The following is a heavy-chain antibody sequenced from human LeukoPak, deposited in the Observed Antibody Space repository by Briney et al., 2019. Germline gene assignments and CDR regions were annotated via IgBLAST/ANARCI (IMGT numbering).Heavy chain of an antibody. Sequence: ASVKVSCKASGYTFTSYYMHWVRQAPGQGLEWMGIINPSGGSTSYAQKFQGRVTMTRDKSTSTVYMELSSLRSEDTAVYYCAREVIVGARFDYWGQGTLVTVSS. D-gene: IGHD1-26*01. CDR3: AREVIVGARFDY. CDR1: GYTFTSYY. J-gene: IGHJ4*02. CDR2: INPSGGST. V-gene: IGHV1-46*01.